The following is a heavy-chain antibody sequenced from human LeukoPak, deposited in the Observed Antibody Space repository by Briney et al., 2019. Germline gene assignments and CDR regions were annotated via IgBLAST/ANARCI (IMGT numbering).Heavy chain of an antibody. CDR3: ARDSSGYYYDY. Sequence: SETLSLTCTVSGGSISSYYWSWIRQPPGKGLEWIGYIYYSGSTNYNPSLKSRVTISVDTSKNQFSLKLSSVTAADTAVYYCARDSSGYYYDYWGQGTLVTVSS. V-gene: IGHV4-59*01. D-gene: IGHD3-22*01. J-gene: IGHJ4*02. CDR2: IYYSGST. CDR1: GGSISSYY.